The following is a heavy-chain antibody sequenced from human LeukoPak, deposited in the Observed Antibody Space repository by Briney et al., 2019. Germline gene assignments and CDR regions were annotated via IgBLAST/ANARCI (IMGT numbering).Heavy chain of an antibody. CDR2: IYYSGST. J-gene: IGHJ3*02. CDR3: ARVLVRGVKDPSLNFDI. V-gene: IGHV4-31*03. D-gene: IGHD3-10*01. CDR1: GGSISSGGYY. Sequence: SETLSLTCTVSGGSISSGGYYWSWIRQHPGKGLEWIGYIYYSGSTYYNPSLKSRVTISVDTSKNQFSPKLSSVTAADTAVYYCARVLVRGVKDPSLNFDIWGQGTLVTVSS.